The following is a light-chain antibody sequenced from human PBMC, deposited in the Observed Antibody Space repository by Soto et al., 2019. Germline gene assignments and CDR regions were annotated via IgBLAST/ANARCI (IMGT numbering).Light chain of an antibody. J-gene: IGLJ1*01. V-gene: IGLV2-18*01. Sequence: QSVLTQPPSVSGSPGHTVTISCAGTSSDFSIYNRVSWYQRPPGTGPKLIIYEVNNRPSGVPDRFSGSKSGNTASLTISGLQAEDDAEYYCSLYTTDSTYVFGTGTKVTVL. CDR1: SSDFSIYNR. CDR3: SLYTTDSTYV. CDR2: EVN.